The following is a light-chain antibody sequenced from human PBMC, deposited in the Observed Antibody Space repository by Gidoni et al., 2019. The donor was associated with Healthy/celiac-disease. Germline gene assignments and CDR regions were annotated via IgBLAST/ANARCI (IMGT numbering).Light chain of an antibody. CDR3: QQRSNWPPRVT. Sequence: EIVLTQSPATLSLSPGERATLSCRAGQSVSSYLAWYQQTPGQAPRLLIYDASNRATGIPARFSGSGSGTDFTLTISSLEPEDFAVYYCQQRSNWPPRVTFGPGTKVDIK. CDR1: QSVSSY. CDR2: DAS. V-gene: IGKV3-11*01. J-gene: IGKJ3*01.